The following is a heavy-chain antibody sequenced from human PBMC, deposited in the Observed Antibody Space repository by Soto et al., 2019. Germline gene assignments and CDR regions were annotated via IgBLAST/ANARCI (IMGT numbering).Heavy chain of an antibody. CDR2: IYHSGST. V-gene: IGHV4-30-2*01. Sequence: KPSETLSLTCAVSGGSISSGGYSWSWIRQPPGKGLEWIGYIYHSGSTYYNPSLKSRVTISVDRSKNQFSLKLSSVTAADTAVYYCASSETTKGFDYWGQGTLVTVSS. CDR1: GGSISSGGYS. CDR3: ASSETTKGFDY. J-gene: IGHJ4*02. D-gene: IGHD4-17*01.